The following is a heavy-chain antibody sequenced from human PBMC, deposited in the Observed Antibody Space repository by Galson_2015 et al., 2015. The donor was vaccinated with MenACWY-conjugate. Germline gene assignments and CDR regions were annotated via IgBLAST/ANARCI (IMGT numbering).Heavy chain of an antibody. CDR1: GDSMTSGSHY. CDR3: ARDLDY. CDR2: IYHSDST. J-gene: IGHJ4*02. Sequence: LSLTCTVSGDSMTSGSHYWSWIRQFPGKGLEWLGYIYHSDSTYYNPSLKSRVIMSKDTSKSQVSLRLSSVTAADTAVYYCARDLDYWGQGALVIVSS. V-gene: IGHV4-31*03.